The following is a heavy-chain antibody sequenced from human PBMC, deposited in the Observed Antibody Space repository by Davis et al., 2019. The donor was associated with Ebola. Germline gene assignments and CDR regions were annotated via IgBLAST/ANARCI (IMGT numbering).Heavy chain of an antibody. D-gene: IGHD3-10*01. Sequence: GGSLRLSCAASGFTFSSYNMNWVRQVPGKGLEWVSYISSSSSAIYYEDSVKGRFTISRDNAKNSLYLQMNSLRDEDTAVYYCARVGGSGTLGDYGMDVWGQGTTVTVSS. V-gene: IGHV3-48*02. CDR2: ISSSSSAI. J-gene: IGHJ6*02. CDR1: GFTFSSYN. CDR3: ARVGGSGTLGDYGMDV.